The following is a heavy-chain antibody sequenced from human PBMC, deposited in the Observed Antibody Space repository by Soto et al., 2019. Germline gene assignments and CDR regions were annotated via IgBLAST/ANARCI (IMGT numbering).Heavy chain of an antibody. D-gene: IGHD3-10*01. Sequence: QVQLQEWGPGLVEPSQTLSLTCTVSGDSISNGYYTWSWIREPPGKDLEWIGHIYNSVNTYSNPSLKSRVTISADTSKNQFSLKLSSVTAADTAVYYCARGPSGDKVDYWGQGTLVTVSS. V-gene: IGHV4-30-4*01. CDR1: GDSISNGYYT. CDR2: IYNSVNT. CDR3: ARGPSGDKVDY. J-gene: IGHJ4*02.